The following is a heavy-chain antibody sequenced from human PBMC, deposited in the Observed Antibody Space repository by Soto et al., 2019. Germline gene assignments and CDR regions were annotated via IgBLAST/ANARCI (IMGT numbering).Heavy chain of an antibody. CDR3: AKAPLWFGELFPLGY. Sequence: GGSLRLPCAAFGFTFSSYAMSWVRQAPGKGLEWVSAISGSGGSTYYADSVKGRFTISRDNSKNTLYLQMNSLRAEDTAVYYCAKAPLWFGELFPLGYWGQGTLVTVSS. D-gene: IGHD3-10*01. CDR1: GFTFSSYA. V-gene: IGHV3-23*01. CDR2: ISGSGGST. J-gene: IGHJ4*02.